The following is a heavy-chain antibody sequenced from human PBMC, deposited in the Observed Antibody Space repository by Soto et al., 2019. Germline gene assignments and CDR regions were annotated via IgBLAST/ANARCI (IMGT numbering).Heavy chain of an antibody. CDR1: GYTFTSHG. D-gene: IGHD5-12*01. CDR3: ARVVATIEIGCSDY. J-gene: IGHJ4*02. CDR2: ISAYNGNT. Sequence: EASVKVSCKASGYTFTSHGISWVRQAPGQGLEWMRWISAYNGNTNYAQKLQGRVTMTTDTSTSTAYMELRSLRSDDTAVYYCARVVATIEIGCSDYWGQGTLVTVSS. V-gene: IGHV1-18*01.